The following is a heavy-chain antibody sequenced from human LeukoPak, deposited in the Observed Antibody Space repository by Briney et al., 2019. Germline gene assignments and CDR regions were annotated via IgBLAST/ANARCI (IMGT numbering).Heavy chain of an antibody. D-gene: IGHD3-10*01. CDR3: TRVITIGQPPYYYYMDV. J-gene: IGHJ6*03. V-gene: IGHV1-69*13. CDR1: GGTFSNYG. Sequence: ASVKVSCKASGGTFSNYGFSWVRQAPGQGLEWMGGIIPMSGALNYAQKFQGRVTITADESTSTAYMELSSLRSEDTAVYYCTRVITIGQPPYYYYMDVWGRGATVTASS. CDR2: IIPMSGAL.